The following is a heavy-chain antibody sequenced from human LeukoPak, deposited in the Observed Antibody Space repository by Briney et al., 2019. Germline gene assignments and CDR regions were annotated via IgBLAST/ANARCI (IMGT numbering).Heavy chain of an antibody. Sequence: SETLSLTCAVYGGSFSGYYWSWIRQPPGKGLEWIGSIYYSATTSYNPSLKSRVTISVDTSKSQFSLRLSSVTAADTAVYYCARRYYYDSSGYHYYFDYWGQGTLVTVSS. V-gene: IGHV4-34*01. D-gene: IGHD3-22*01. CDR2: IYYSATT. CDR3: ARRYYYDSSGYHYYFDY. CDR1: GGSFSGYY. J-gene: IGHJ4*02.